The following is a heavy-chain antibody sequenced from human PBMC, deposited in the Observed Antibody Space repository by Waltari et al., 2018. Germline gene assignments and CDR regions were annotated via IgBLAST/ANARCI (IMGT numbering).Heavy chain of an antibody. CDR1: GASISSSNY. J-gene: IGHJ4*02. V-gene: IGHV4-61*02. Sequence: QVQLQESGPGLVKPSQTLSLTCAVSGASISSSNYWTWIRQPAGKGLEWIGLIYTSGRTNYNPSLKSRVTRAVDASKNQFSLKLSSVTAADTAVYYCARELGNWGQGTLVTVSA. CDR2: IYTSGRT. CDR3: ARELGN.